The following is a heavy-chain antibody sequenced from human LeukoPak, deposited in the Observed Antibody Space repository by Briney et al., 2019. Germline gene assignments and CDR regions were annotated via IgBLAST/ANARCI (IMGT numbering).Heavy chain of an antibody. Sequence: ASVKVSCKVSGYTLTESSMHWVRQAPGKGLEWMGGFDPEDGETIYAQKFQGRVTMTEDTSTDTAYMELSSLRSEDTAVYYCATDRRHLRQPVFDYWGQGTLVTVSS. CDR3: ATDRRHLRQPVFDY. V-gene: IGHV1-24*01. J-gene: IGHJ4*02. CDR2: FDPEDGET. D-gene: IGHD1-14*01. CDR1: GYTLTESS.